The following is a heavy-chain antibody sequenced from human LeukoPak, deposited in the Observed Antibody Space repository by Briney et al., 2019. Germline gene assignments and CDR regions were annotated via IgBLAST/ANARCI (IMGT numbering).Heavy chain of an antibody. CDR3: ATRFYFQS. J-gene: IGHJ4*02. Sequence: GGSLRLSCVVSGFSVSGNYMNWARQAPGQGLQWVSMIYTGDTAYYAESVKGRFTISRDDSKNAVYLQMNDMRVEDTAVYYCATRFYFQSWGLGTLVTVSS. CDR1: GFSVSGNY. D-gene: IGHD2/OR15-2a*01. CDR2: IYTGDTA. V-gene: IGHV3-53*01.